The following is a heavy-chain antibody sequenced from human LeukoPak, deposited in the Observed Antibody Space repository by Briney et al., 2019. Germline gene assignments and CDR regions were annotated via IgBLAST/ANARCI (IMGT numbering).Heavy chain of an antibody. CDR2: INHSGST. CDR3: AGRSIAARPFDY. D-gene: IGHD6-6*01. CDR1: GGSFSGYY. Sequence: SETLSLTCAVYGGSFSGYYWSWIRQPPGKGLEWIGEINHSGSTNYNPSLKSRVTISVDTSKNQFSLKLSPVTAADTAVYYCAGRSIAARPFDYWGQGTLVTVSS. V-gene: IGHV4-34*01. J-gene: IGHJ4*02.